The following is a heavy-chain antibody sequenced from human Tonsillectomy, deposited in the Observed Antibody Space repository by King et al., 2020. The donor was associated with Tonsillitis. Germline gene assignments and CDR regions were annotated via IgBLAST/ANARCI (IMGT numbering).Heavy chain of an antibody. CDR2: ISSSSYYR. J-gene: IGHJ5*02. Sequence: VQLVESGGGLVKPGGSLRLSCAASGFTFSSHTMNWVRQAPGKGLEWFSSISSSSYYRYYADSVKGRFTISRDDAKNFLYLQMNSLRAEDTAVYYCARGTVGFDPWGQGTLVTVSS. CDR3: ARGTVGFDP. V-gene: IGHV3-21*06. D-gene: IGHD3/OR15-3a*01. CDR1: GFTFSSHT.